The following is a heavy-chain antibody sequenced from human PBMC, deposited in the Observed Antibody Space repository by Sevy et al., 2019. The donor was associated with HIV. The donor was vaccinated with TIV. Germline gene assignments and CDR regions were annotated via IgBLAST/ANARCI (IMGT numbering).Heavy chain of an antibody. D-gene: IGHD2-2*01. Sequence: GGSLRLSCAASGFTFSSYSMNWVRQAPGKGLEWVSSITSSSNYIYYADSVKGRFTISRDNAKNSLYLQMNSLRAEDTALYYCARGGITGIVVIPAVTFDYWGQGTLVTVSS. CDR2: ITSSSNYI. J-gene: IGHJ4*02. V-gene: IGHV3-21*01. CDR3: ARGGITGIVVIPAVTFDY. CDR1: GFTFSSYS.